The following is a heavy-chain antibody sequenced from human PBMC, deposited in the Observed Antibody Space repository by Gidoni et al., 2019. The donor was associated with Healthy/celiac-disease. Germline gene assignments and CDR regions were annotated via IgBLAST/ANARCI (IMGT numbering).Heavy chain of an antibody. CDR2: INHSGST. Sequence: QVQLQQWGAGLLKPSETLSLTCAVYGGSFSGYYWSWIRQPPGKGLEWIGEINHSGSTNYNPSLKSRVTISVDTAKNQFSLKLSSVTAADTAVYYCAISGFYGSGSFQLDYWGQGTLVTVSS. J-gene: IGHJ4*02. D-gene: IGHD3-10*01. V-gene: IGHV4-34*01. CDR1: GGSFSGYY. CDR3: AISGFYGSGSFQLDY.